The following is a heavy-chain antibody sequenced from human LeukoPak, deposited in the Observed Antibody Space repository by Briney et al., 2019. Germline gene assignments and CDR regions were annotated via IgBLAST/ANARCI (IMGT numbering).Heavy chain of an antibody. V-gene: IGHV3-23*01. Sequence: PGGSLRLSCAASGFPFSTYAMSWVRQAPGKGLEWVSVSGSGGDTYYADSVKGRFTISGDNSKNTVYLQMNSLRAEDTALYYCAKGGVYGDYYFDYWGQGTLVTVSS. CDR1: GFPFSTYA. CDR3: AKGGVYGDYYFDY. J-gene: IGHJ4*02. CDR2: SGSGGDT. D-gene: IGHD4-17*01.